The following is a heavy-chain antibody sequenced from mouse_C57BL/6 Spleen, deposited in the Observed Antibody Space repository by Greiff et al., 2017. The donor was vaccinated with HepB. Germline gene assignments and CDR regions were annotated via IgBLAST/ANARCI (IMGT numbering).Heavy chain of an antibody. CDR3: ARSVTAVVGPYAMDY. V-gene: IGHV1-81*01. D-gene: IGHD1-1*01. CDR1: GYTFTSYG. CDR2: INPRSGNT. Sequence: VKLVESGAELARPGASVKLSCKASGYTFTSYGISWVKQRPGQGLEWIGEINPRSGNTYYNEKFKGKATLTADKSSSTAYMELHSLTSEDSAVYIYARSVTAVVGPYAMDYWGQGTSVTVSS. J-gene: IGHJ4*01.